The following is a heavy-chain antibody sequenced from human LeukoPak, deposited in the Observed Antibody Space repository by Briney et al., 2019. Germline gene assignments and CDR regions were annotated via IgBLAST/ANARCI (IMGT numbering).Heavy chain of an antibody. V-gene: IGHV3-23*01. D-gene: IGHD4-17*01. CDR2: ISGSGGST. CDR1: GFTFSSYG. CDR3: AKGSRTTVTTFFDY. J-gene: IGHJ4*02. Sequence: GGTLRLSCAASGFTFSSYGMSWVRQAPGKGLEWVSGISGSGGSTYYADSVKGRFTISRDNSKNTLYLQMNSLRAEDTAVYYCAKGSRTTVTTFFDYWGQGTLVTVSS.